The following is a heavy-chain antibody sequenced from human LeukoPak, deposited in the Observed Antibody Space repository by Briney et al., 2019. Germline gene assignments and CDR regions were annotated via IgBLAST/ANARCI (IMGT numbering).Heavy chain of an antibody. V-gene: IGHV3-74*01. CDR3: AKDRDIVVVVAATCFDY. J-gene: IGHJ4*02. CDR2: IDPDGSTT. CDR1: GFTLSSYW. D-gene: IGHD2-15*01. Sequence: PGGSLRLSCAASGFTLSSYWMHWVRQAPGEGLVWVSRIDPDGSTTNYADSVKGRFTTSRDNAKNTLYLQMNSLRAEDTAVYYCAKDRDIVVVVAATCFDYWGQGTLVTVSS.